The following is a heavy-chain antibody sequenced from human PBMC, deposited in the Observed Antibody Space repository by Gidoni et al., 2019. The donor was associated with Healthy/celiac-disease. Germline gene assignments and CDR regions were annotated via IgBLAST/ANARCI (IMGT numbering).Heavy chain of an antibody. D-gene: IGHD5-12*01. Sequence: QVQLVQSGAEVKKPGSSVKVSCKASGGTFSSSAISWVRPAPGQELEWMGGIIPIFSTANYAQKYQCRVTITADESTSTAYVELSSLRSEDTAVYYGAGDRGGYDYFDYWGQGTLVTVSS. CDR3: AGDRGGYDYFDY. CDR1: GGTFSSSA. CDR2: IIPIFSTA. V-gene: IGHV1-69*01. J-gene: IGHJ4*02.